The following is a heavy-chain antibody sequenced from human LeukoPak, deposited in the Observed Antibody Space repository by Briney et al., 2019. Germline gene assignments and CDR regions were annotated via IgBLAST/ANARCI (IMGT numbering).Heavy chain of an antibody. CDR2: IRSKAYGGTI. CDR1: GFTFSGYA. D-gene: IGHD1-20*01. J-gene: IGHJ4*02. V-gene: IGHV3-49*04. Sequence: GGSLRLSCTASGFTFSGYAMSWVRQAPGKGLEWVGFIRSKAYGGTIEYAASVKGRFTISRDDSKSIAYLQMSSLKTEDTAVYYCTRGITGTKTDYWGQGTLVTVSS. CDR3: TRGITGTKTDY.